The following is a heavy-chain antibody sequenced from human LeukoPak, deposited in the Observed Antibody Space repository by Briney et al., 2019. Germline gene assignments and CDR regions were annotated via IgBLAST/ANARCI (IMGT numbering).Heavy chain of an antibody. D-gene: IGHD3-16*01. V-gene: IGHV4-59*01. CDR2: IYYTGRT. CDR1: GVSINNYF. Sequence: SETLSLTCTVSGVSINNYFWSWIRQPPGKRLEWIGYIYYTGRTDDNPSLRSRVTLSLDTSKNQVSLKLSSVTAADTAVYYCAGRYYDYIAGMYYFDSWGQGTPVTVSS. J-gene: IGHJ4*02. CDR3: AGRYYDYIAGMYYFDS.